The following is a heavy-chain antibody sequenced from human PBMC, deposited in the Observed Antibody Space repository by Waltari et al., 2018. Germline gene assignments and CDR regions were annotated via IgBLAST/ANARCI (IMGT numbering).Heavy chain of an antibody. V-gene: IGHV4-4*07. CDR2: IYTSGST. D-gene: IGHD1-26*01. J-gene: IGHJ5*02. CDR3: TRGRGGGGSSNNWFDP. CDR1: GGSISSYY. Sequence: QVQLQESGPGLVKPSETLSLTCTVSGGSISSYYWSWIRQPAGKGLEWIGHIYTSGSTNHNPSLRSRVTMSVDTSKNQFSLKLNSVTAADTAIYYCTRGRGGGGSSNNWFDPWGQGTLVIVSS.